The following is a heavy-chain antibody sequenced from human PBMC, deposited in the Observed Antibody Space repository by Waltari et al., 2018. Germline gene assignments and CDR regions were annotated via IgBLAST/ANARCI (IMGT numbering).Heavy chain of an antibody. J-gene: IGHJ4*02. V-gene: IGHV3-30*02. CDR3: AKDNGRWLQPDY. CDR2: IQYNGSKQ. Sequence: QVKLMESGGGVVQPGGSLRHYCAASGFSFSSYGVHWVRQAADKGLDWVSFIQYNGSKQYYADSVKGRFSISRDDSKNTVYLQMNSLRGEDTAIYYCAKDNGRWLQPDYWGQGTLVTVSS. D-gene: IGHD5-12*01. CDR1: GFSFSSYG.